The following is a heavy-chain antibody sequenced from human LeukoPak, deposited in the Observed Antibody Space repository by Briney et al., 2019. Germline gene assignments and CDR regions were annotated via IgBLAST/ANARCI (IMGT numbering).Heavy chain of an antibody. V-gene: IGHV3-53*01. J-gene: IGHJ4*02. Sequence: PGGSLRLSCAASGFTFSSYGMTWVRQAPGKGLEWVSVIYSGGSTYYADSVKGRFTISRDNSKNTLYLQMNSLRAEDTAVYYCAREGYSGSHGWGQGTLVTVSS. CDR2: IYSGGST. CDR3: AREGYSGSHG. D-gene: IGHD1-26*01. CDR1: GFTFSSYG.